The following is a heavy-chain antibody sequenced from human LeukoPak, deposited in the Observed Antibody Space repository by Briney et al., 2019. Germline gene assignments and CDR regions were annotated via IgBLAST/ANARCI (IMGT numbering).Heavy chain of an antibody. CDR3: ARERPGRDGYNHAFDI. V-gene: IGHV3-66*01. D-gene: IGHD5-24*01. J-gene: IGHJ3*02. CDR1: GFTVSSNY. Sequence: GGSLRLSCAASGFTVSSNYMSWVRQAPGKGLEWVSVIYRGDSTYYADSVKGRFTISRDNSKNTLYLQMNSLRAEDTAVYYCARERPGRDGYNHAFDIWGQGTMVTVSS. CDR2: IYRGDST.